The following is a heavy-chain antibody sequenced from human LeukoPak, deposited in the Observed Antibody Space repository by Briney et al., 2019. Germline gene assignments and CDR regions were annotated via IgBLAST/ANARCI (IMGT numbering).Heavy chain of an antibody. CDR2: INAGNGNT. D-gene: IGHD6-19*01. CDR3: ATIPFYSSGDNDY. V-gene: IGHV1-3*01. Sequence: ASVTVSRKASGYTFTSYAMHWVRQAPGQRLEWMGWINAGNGNTKYSQKFQGRVTITRDTSTSTVYMELSSLRSEDTAVYYCATIPFYSSGDNDYWGQGTLVTVSS. CDR1: GYTFTSYA. J-gene: IGHJ4*02.